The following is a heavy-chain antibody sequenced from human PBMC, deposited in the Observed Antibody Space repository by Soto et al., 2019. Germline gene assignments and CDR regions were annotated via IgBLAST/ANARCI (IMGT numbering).Heavy chain of an antibody. D-gene: IGHD3-10*01. Sequence: ASVKVSCKASGYTFTSYYMHWVRQAPGQGLEWMGIINPSGGSTSYAQKFQGRVTMTRDTSTSTVYMELSSLRSEDTAVYYCARSGITMVRGPFPSTGYYMDVWGKGTTVTVSS. V-gene: IGHV1-46*01. J-gene: IGHJ6*03. CDR2: INPSGGST. CDR3: ARSGITMVRGPFPSTGYYMDV. CDR1: GYTFTSYY.